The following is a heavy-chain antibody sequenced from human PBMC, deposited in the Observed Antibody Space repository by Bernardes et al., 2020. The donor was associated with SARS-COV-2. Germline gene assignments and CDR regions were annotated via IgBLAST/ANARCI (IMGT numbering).Heavy chain of an antibody. CDR2: ISGSGGST. J-gene: IGHJ3*01. CDR3: AKGGRSYDFWSAAFD. D-gene: IGHD3-3*01. CDR1: GFTFSSYA. Sequence: GGSLRLSRAASGFTFSSYAMSWVRQAPGKGLEWVSGISGSGGSTYYADSVKGRFTISRDNSKNTLYLQMNSLRAEDTAVYYCAKGGRSYDFWSAAFDWGQGTMDTVSS. V-gene: IGHV3-23*01.